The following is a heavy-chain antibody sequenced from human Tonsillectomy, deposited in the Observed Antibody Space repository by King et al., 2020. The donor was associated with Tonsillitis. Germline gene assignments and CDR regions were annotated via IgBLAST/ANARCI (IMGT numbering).Heavy chain of an antibody. CDR2: ISYDGSTK. D-gene: IGHD2-15*01. V-gene: IGHV3-30-3*01. CDR3: ARGLRVVVTDTENFDY. J-gene: IGHJ4*02. CDR1: GFIFNTYS. Sequence: QVQLVESGGGVVQPEKSLRLSCAASGFIFNTYSMHWVRQAPGKGLEWVAVISYDGSTKYYADSVKGRFTISRDNSKNTLYLQMNSLRGEDTAVYYCARGLRVVVTDTENFDYWGQGTLVTVSS.